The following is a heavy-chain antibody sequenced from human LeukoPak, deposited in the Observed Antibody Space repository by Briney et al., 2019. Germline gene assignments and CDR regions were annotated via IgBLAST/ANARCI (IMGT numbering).Heavy chain of an antibody. Sequence: GGSLRLSCAASGFTFSNYEMNWVRQAPGKGLDWVSYIGSRGATIYYADSVKGRFTISRDNAKNSLYLQMNSLRAEDTAVYYCANDCSGGSCYGRDDYWGQGTLVTVSS. V-gene: IGHV3-48*03. CDR1: GFTFSNYE. CDR3: ANDCSGGSCYGRDDY. D-gene: IGHD2-15*01. CDR2: IGSRGATI. J-gene: IGHJ4*02.